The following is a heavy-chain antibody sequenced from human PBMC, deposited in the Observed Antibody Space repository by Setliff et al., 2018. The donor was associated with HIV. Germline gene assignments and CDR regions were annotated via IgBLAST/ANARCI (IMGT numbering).Heavy chain of an antibody. J-gene: IGHJ4*02. Sequence: SETLSLTCAVYGGSLSGYYWTWIRQPPGKGLEWIGEINHSGTTDYNPSLKSRVTISLDTSKNHLSLKLTSVTDADTAAYYCARVRRGSSARAPFDSWGQGALVTVSS. CDR2: INHSGTT. V-gene: IGHV4-34*01. CDR1: GGSLSGYY. D-gene: IGHD6-6*01. CDR3: ARVRRGSSARAPFDS.